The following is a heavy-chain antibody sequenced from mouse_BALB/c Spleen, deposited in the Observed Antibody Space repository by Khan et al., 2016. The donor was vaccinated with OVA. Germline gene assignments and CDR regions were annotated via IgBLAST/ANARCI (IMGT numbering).Heavy chain of an antibody. CDR2: IDPENGNT. J-gene: IGHJ3*01. D-gene: IGHD4-1*01. CDR3: ARSGYSAWFAY. Sequence: VQLKESGAELVRPGALVKLSCKGSGFNIKDYYMHWVKQRPEQGLEWIGWIDPENGNTIYDPKLQGKANITADTCSNTAYLQLSSLESEDTAVYYCARSGYSAWFAYWGQGTLVTVSA. CDR1: GFNIKDYY. V-gene: IGHV14-1*02.